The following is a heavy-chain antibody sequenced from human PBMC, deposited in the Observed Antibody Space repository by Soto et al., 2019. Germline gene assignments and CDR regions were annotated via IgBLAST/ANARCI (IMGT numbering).Heavy chain of an antibody. V-gene: IGHV3-15*01. CDR1: GFTFSNAW. Sequence: GGSLRLSCAASGFTFSNAWMSWVRQAPGKGLEWVGRIKSKTDGGTTDYAAPGKGRFTISRDDSKNTLYLQMNSLKTEDTAVYYCTTYMITFGGVIVNTGFDYWGQGTLVTVSS. J-gene: IGHJ4*02. CDR3: TTYMITFGGVIVNTGFDY. D-gene: IGHD3-16*02. CDR2: IKSKTDGGTT.